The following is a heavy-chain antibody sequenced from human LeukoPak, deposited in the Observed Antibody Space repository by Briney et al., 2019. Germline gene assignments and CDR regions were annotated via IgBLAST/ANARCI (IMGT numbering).Heavy chain of an antibody. J-gene: IGHJ5*02. Sequence: GGSLRLSCAASGFTFSSYAMHWVRQAPGKGLEWVAVISYDGSNKYYADSVKGRFTISRDNSKNTLYLQMNSLRAEDTAVYYCASQTTVVTPVWFDPWGQGTLVTVSS. D-gene: IGHD4-23*01. CDR1: GFTFSSYA. CDR3: ASQTTVVTPVWFDP. V-gene: IGHV3-30-3*01. CDR2: ISYDGSNK.